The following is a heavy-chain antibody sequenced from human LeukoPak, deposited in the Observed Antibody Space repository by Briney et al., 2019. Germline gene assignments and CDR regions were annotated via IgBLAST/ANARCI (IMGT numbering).Heavy chain of an antibody. J-gene: IGHJ3*01. V-gene: IGHV4-59*08. Sequence: SETLSLTCTVSGGSISSYYWSWIRQPPGKGLEWIGYIYYSGSTNYNPSLKSRVTISIDTSKNQFSLRLTSVAATDTAVYYCARLASQNGESVGALDFWGQGAMVTVSA. CDR3: ARLASQNGESVGALDF. CDR2: IYYSGST. CDR1: GGSISSYY. D-gene: IGHD4-17*01.